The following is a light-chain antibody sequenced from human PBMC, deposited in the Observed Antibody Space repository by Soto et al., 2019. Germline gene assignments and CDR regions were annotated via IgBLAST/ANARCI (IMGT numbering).Light chain of an antibody. J-gene: IGKJ5*01. Sequence: ASQSVSSNLAWYQQKPGQAPRLLIFDASTRATGIPARFSGSGSGTDFTLTISSLQSEDFAVYYCQQYNKWPITFGQGTRLEIK. CDR3: QQYNKWPIT. V-gene: IGKV3-15*01. CDR1: QSVSSN. CDR2: DAS.